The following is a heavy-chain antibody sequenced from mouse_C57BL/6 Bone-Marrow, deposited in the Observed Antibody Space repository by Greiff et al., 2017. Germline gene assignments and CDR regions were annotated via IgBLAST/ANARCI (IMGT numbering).Heavy chain of an antibody. CDR2: TYPGSGST. CDR3: ARPYDSNYWYFDV. D-gene: IGHD2-5*01. CDR1: GYTFTSYW. J-gene: IGHJ1*03. Sequence: QVQLQQPGAELVKPGASVKMSCKASGYTFTSYWITWVKQRPGQGLEWIGDTYPGSGSTNYNEKFKSKATLTVDTSSSTAYMQLSSLTSEDSAVYYCARPYDSNYWYFDVWGTGTTVTVSA. V-gene: IGHV1-55*01.